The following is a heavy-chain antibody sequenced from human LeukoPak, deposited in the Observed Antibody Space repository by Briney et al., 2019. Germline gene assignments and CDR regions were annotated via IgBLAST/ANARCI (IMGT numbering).Heavy chain of an antibody. V-gene: IGHV3-30*03. J-gene: IGHJ4*02. Sequence: GRSLRLSCAASGFTFSSYGMHWVRQAPGKGLEWVAVISYDGSNKYYADSVKGRFTISRDNSKNTLYLKMNSLRAEDTAVYYCATKGGNYYDSSGYPAIWGQGTLVTVSS. CDR2: ISYDGSNK. CDR1: GFTFSSYG. D-gene: IGHD3-22*01. CDR3: ATKGGNYYDSSGYPAI.